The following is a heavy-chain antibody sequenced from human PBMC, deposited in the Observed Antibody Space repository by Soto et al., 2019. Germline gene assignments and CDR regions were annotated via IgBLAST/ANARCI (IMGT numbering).Heavy chain of an antibody. Sequence: SETLSLTCTVSGGSISSYYWSWIRQPPGKGLEWIGYIYYSGSTNYNPSLKSRVTISVDTSKNQFSLKLSSVTATDTAVYYCARHPYKPYYDPSRYYMDVWGKGTTVTVSS. D-gene: IGHD3-3*01. CDR3: ARHPYKPYYDPSRYYMDV. CDR1: GGSISSYY. CDR2: IYYSGST. V-gene: IGHV4-59*08. J-gene: IGHJ6*03.